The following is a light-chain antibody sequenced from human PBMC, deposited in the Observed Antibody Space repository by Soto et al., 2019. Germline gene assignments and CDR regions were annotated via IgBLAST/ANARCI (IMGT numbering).Light chain of an antibody. CDR1: GNYIESYNL. CDR2: EDT. V-gene: IGLV2-23*01. CDR3: CSYVGDTTLV. Sequence: QSALTQPASVSGSPGQSITISCTGTGNYIESYNLISWYQQHPGKAPKLIIYEDTQRPSGVSHRFSPSESGNTASLTISGLQAGDEADYYCCSYVGDTTLVFGGGTQLTVL. J-gene: IGLJ2*01.